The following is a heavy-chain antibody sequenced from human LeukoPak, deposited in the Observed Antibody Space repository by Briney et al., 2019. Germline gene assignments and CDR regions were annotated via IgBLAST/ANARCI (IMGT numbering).Heavy chain of an antibody. D-gene: IGHD7-27*01. J-gene: IGHJ4*02. CDR2: IHYTGST. CDR1: GGSISSSSYY. V-gene: IGHV4-61*01. CDR3: AQFPLGMV. Sequence: SETLSLTCTVSGGSISSSSYYWSWIRQPPGKGLEWIGYIHYTGSTNYNPSLKSRVTISVDTSKNQFSLKLSSVTAADTAVYYCAQFPLGMVWGQGTLVTVSS.